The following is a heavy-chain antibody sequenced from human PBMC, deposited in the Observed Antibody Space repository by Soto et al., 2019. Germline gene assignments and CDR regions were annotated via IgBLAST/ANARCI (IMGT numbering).Heavy chain of an antibody. D-gene: IGHD6-19*01. CDR1: GGSINSSIYF. CDR3: ARHYSSGSRNWFDP. J-gene: IGHJ5*02. Sequence: SETLSLTCIVSGGSINSSIYFWVWFRQPPGKGLEWIGSIYYSGSTYYNPSLRSRVTISVDTSKNQFSLKLSSVTAADTAVFYCARHYSSGSRNWFDPWGQGTLVTVSS. V-gene: IGHV4-39*01. CDR2: IYYSGST.